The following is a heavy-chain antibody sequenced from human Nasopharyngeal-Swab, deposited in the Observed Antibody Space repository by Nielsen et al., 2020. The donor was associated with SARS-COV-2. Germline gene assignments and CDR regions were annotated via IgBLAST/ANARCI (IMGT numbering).Heavy chain of an antibody. CDR2: INHSGST. V-gene: IGHV4-34*01. CDR1: GGSFSGYD. D-gene: IGHD4-17*01. J-gene: IGHJ4*02. Sequence: SETLSLTCAVYGGSFSGYDWSWIRQPPGKGLEWIGEINHSGSTIYNPSLKSRVTISVDTSTNQFSLKLSSVTAADTAVYYCARGGWGDYPDYWGQGTLVTVSS. CDR3: ARGGWGDYPDY.